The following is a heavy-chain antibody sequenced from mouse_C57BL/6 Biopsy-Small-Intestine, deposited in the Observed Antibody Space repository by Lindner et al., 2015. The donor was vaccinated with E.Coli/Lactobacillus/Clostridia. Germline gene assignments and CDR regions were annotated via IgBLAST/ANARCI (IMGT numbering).Heavy chain of an antibody. D-gene: IGHD3-1*01. CDR1: GFTFSSYG. CDR2: ISSGGSYT. J-gene: IGHJ2*01. Sequence: VQLQESGGDLVKPGGSLKLSCAASGFTFSSYGMSWVRQTPDKRLEWVATISSGGSYTFYPDSVKGRFTISRDNAKNTLYLQMSSLKSEDTAIYYCASTAYFDYWGQGTTLTVSS. CDR3: ASTAYFDY. V-gene: IGHV5-6*01.